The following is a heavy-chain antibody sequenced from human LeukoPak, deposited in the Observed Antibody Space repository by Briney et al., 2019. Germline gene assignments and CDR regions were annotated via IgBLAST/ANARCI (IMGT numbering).Heavy chain of an antibody. V-gene: IGHV3-74*01. CDR1: GFTFSTYW. D-gene: IGHD6-19*01. Sequence: GGSLRLSCAASGFTFSTYWMHWVRQAPGKGLVWVSRIDSDGSSTRYADSVKGRFTISRDNAKNSLYLQMNSLRAEDTAVYYCARAVGSGWYPEYFQHWGQGTLVTVSS. CDR2: IDSDGSST. CDR3: ARAVGSGWYPEYFQH. J-gene: IGHJ1*01.